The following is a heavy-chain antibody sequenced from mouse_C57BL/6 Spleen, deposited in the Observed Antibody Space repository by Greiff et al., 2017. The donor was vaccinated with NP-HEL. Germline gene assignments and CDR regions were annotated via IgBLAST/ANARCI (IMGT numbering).Heavy chain of an antibody. J-gene: IGHJ2*01. CDR3: ARYRDYYGSRVVPYYFDY. D-gene: IGHD1-1*01. Sequence: VQLQQSGPGLAKPSQTLSLTCSVTGYSITSDYWNWIRKFPGNKLEYMGYISYSGSTYYNPSLKSRISITRDTSKNQYYLQLNSVTTEDTATYYCARYRDYYGSRVVPYYFDYWGQGTTLTVSS. V-gene: IGHV3-8*01. CDR1: GYSITSDY. CDR2: ISYSGST.